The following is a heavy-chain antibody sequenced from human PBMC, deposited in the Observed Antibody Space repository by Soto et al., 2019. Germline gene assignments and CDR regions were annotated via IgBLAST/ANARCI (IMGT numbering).Heavy chain of an antibody. Sequence: EVQLVESGGDLVEPGGSLGLSCAAHGFSFSSHWMVWVRQAPGKGLVWVSRINGDGTMPSYADSVKGRFTISRDNAKNTVQLQMNSLRVEDTDIYYCARAIAGSGTANDYWGRGILVTVSS. D-gene: IGHD2-21*01. CDR3: ARAIAGSGTANDY. CDR2: INGDGTMP. J-gene: IGHJ4*02. V-gene: IGHV3-74*01. CDR1: GFSFSSHW.